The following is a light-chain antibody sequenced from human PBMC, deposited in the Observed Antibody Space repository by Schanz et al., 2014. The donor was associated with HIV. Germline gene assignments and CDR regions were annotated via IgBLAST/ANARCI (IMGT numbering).Light chain of an antibody. J-gene: IGLJ1*01. CDR3: CSYTTTSTYV. Sequence: QSALTQPRSVSGSPGQSVTISCTGTSSDVGDYNYVSWYQQHPGKAPQLMIYDVNKRPSGVSSRFSGSKSGNTASLTISGLQAEDEADYYCCSYTTTSTYVFGAGTKLTVL. CDR2: DVN. V-gene: IGLV2-11*01. CDR1: SSDVGDYNY.